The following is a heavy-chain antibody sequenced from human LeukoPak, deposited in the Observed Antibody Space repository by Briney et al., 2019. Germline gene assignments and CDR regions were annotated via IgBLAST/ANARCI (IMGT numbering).Heavy chain of an antibody. Sequence: PGGSLRLSCAASGFTFSSYAMSWVRQAPGKGLEWVAVIWYDGSNKYYADSVKGRFTISRDNSKNTLYLQMNSLRAEDTAVYYCASSYCSSTSCYPLPFDYWGQGTLVTVSS. CDR3: ASSYCSSTSCYPLPFDY. CDR2: IWYDGSNK. D-gene: IGHD2-2*01. V-gene: IGHV3-33*08. CDR1: GFTFSSYA. J-gene: IGHJ4*02.